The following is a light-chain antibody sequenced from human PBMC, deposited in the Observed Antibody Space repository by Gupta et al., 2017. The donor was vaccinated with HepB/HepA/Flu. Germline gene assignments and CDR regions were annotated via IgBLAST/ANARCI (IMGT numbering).Light chain of an antibody. CDR1: SSNIGSNT. CDR3: AAWDDSLNGRV. V-gene: IGLV1-44*01. J-gene: IGLJ3*02. CDR2: SNN. Sequence: QSVLTQPPPASGTPGRSVTIPCSGSSSNIGSNTVNWYQQLPGTAPKLLIYSNNQRPSGVPDRFSGSKSGTSASLAISGLQSEDEADYYCAAWDDSLNGRVFGGGTKLTVL.